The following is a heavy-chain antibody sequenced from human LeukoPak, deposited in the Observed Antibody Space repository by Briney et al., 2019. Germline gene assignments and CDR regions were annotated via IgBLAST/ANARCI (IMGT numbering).Heavy chain of an antibody. Sequence: GGSLRLSCAAPGFTFSSYAMSWVRQAPGKGLEWVSAIRGGGGSTYYADSVNGRFTISRDNSKNTVYLQMNSLRAEDTAVYYCAKDNSGYYYLGTFGYWGQGTLVTVSS. V-gene: IGHV3-23*01. CDR1: GFTFSSYA. D-gene: IGHD3-22*01. CDR2: IRGGGGST. CDR3: AKDNSGYYYLGTFGY. J-gene: IGHJ4*02.